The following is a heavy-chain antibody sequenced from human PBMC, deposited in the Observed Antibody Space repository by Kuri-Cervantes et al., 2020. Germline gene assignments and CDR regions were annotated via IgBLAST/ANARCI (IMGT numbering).Heavy chain of an antibody. CDR3: ARGYDYVWKSHRHTSAN. Sequence: SVKVSCKASGGTFSSYDISWVRQAPGQGLEWMGGIIPIFGTSKYAQKFQGRVTITTDESTSTAYMELSSLRSEDTAVYYCARGYDYVWKSHRHTSANWGQGTLVTVSS. V-gene: IGHV1-69*05. D-gene: IGHD3-16*02. CDR1: GGTFSSYD. J-gene: IGHJ4*02. CDR2: IIPIFGTS.